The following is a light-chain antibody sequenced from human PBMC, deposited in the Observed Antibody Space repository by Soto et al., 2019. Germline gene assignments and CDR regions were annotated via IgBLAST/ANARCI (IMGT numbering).Light chain of an antibody. CDR3: QQYGSSPPIT. CDR2: GAS. J-gene: IGKJ5*01. V-gene: IGKV3-20*01. Sequence: EIGVTQSPATLSVSTGERATLSCRASQSVSSNLAWYQQKPGQAPRLLIYGASSRATGIPDRFSGSGSGTDFTLTISRLEPEDFAVYYCQQYGSSPPITFGQGTRLEI. CDR1: QSVSSN.